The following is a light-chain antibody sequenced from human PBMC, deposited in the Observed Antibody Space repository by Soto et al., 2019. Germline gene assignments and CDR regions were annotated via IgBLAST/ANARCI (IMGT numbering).Light chain of an antibody. CDR1: QGIRND. V-gene: IGKV1-6*01. Sequence: AIQMTQSPSSLSASVGDRVTITCRASQGIRNDLGWYQQKPGKAPKLLIYSASSLQSGVPSRFSGSGSGTDFTLTISSLQPEDFATYYCLQDYNYPTFGQGTRLEIK. J-gene: IGKJ5*01. CDR2: SAS. CDR3: LQDYNYPT.